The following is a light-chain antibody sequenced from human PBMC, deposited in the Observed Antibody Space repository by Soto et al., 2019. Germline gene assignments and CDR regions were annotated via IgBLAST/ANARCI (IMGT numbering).Light chain of an antibody. J-gene: IGLJ3*02. V-gene: IGLV2-8*01. Sequence: QSALTQPPSASGSPGQSVTISCTGTSSDVGAYNFVSWYQQHPGKAPKIIIYEVSKRASGVPDRFSGSKSGNTASLTVSGLQADDEADYYCCSYAGTYTWVFGGGTKLTVL. CDR1: SSDVGAYNF. CDR3: CSYAGTYTWV. CDR2: EVS.